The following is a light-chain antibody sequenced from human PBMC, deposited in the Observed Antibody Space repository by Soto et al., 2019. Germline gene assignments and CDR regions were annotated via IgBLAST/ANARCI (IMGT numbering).Light chain of an antibody. CDR1: QDIAIY. Sequence: IQCTQSPASLSSSVVDMVTFTCCASQDIAIYLAWYQQKPGEAPNLLIHTASTLHGGVPSRFSGSGSGTDFTLTISSLQPEDFATYYCQQANSFPPWTFGQGTKVDIK. J-gene: IGKJ1*01. CDR2: TAS. V-gene: IGKV1-9*01. CDR3: QQANSFPPWT.